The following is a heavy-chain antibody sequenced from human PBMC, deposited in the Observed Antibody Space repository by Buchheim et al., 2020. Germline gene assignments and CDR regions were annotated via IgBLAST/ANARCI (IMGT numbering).Heavy chain of an antibody. CDR1: GFTFSTYW. J-gene: IGHJ6*02. Sequence: EVQLVESGGDLVQPGGSLRLSCAASGFTFSTYWMQWVRQAPGKGLVWVSRIKSDGSDTTYADSVKGRFTISRDNAKNTLYLQMNSLRAEDTAVYYCARGDWSYGMDVWGQGTT. CDR2: IKSDGSDT. CDR3: ARGDWSYGMDV. D-gene: IGHD3/OR15-3a*01. V-gene: IGHV3-74*01.